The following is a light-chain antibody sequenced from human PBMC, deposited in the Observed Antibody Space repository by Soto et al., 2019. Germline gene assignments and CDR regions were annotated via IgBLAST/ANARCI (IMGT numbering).Light chain of an antibody. CDR1: QSVSNN. CDR2: GAS. V-gene: IGKV3-15*01. CDR3: QHYNMWYT. Sequence: EIVMTQSPATLSVSPGERATLSCRASQSVSNNLAWYQQKPGQAPRLLIYGASTRATGIPARFSGSGSGTEFTVTIGSLKCEDFAVYYCQHYNMWYTFGQGTKLEVK. J-gene: IGKJ2*01.